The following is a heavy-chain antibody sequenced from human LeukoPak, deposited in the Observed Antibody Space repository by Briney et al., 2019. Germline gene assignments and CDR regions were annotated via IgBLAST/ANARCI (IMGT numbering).Heavy chain of an antibody. Sequence: GRSLRPSCAPAGSTPSTYWMTWVRHPPGKVLEWVANIKEGGSDIQYLASVKGRFTISRDNAANSLYLQMSSLRVEAAGVYYCAGGRGWLVDSWGRGTLVQVSS. J-gene: IGHJ4*02. V-gene: IGHV3-7*01. CDR1: GSTPSTYW. CDR3: AGGRGWLVDS. D-gene: IGHD2-21*01. CDR2: IKEGGSDI.